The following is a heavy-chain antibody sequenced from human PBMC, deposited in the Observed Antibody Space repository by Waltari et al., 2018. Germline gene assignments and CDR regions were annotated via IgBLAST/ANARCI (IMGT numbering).Heavy chain of an antibody. Sequence: QVQLQESGPGLVKPSETLSLTCTVSGDSISTYYWSWIRQPAGKGLELIGRFYNSGTTYYNPSLKSRVTMSVDTSNNQFSLKLDSVTAADTAVYYCARAKENWGRNAFDIWGQGTVLTVSS. V-gene: IGHV4-4*07. CDR3: ARAKENWGRNAFDI. J-gene: IGHJ3*02. D-gene: IGHD7-27*01. CDR2: FYNSGTT. CDR1: GDSISTYY.